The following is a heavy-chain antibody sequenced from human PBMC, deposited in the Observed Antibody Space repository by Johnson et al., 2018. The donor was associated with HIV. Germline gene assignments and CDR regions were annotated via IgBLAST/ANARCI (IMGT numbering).Heavy chain of an antibody. V-gene: IGHV3-66*01. D-gene: IGHD3-22*01. Sequence: VQLVESGGGLVQPGGSLRLSCAASGFTVIGNYMSWVRQAPGKGLEWVSVIYSGGSTYYADSVKGSFTLSRDNSKNTLYLQMNSLRAEDTAVYYCARDQYYYDSRGVGAFDIWGQGTRVTVSS. CDR1: GFTVIGNY. CDR3: ARDQYYYDSRGVGAFDI. CDR2: IYSGGST. J-gene: IGHJ3*02.